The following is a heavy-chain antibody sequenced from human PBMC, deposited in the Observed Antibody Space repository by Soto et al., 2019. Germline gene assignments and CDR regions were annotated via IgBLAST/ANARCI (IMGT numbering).Heavy chain of an antibody. V-gene: IGHV3-66*01. Sequence: GGSLRLSCAASGFTVSSNYMSWVRQAPGKGLEWVSVIYSGGSTYYADSVKGRFTISRDNSKNTLYLQMNSLRAEDTAVYYCARGDSEYSGYDLYYFDYWGQGTLVTVSS. D-gene: IGHD5-12*01. CDR3: ARGDSEYSGYDLYYFDY. J-gene: IGHJ4*02. CDR2: IYSGGST. CDR1: GFTVSSNY.